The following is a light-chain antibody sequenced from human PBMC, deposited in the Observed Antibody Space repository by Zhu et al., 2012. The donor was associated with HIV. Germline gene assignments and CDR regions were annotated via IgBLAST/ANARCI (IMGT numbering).Light chain of an antibody. J-gene: IGKJ1*01. CDR3: QQYGSSPQT. Sequence: EIVLTQSPGTLSLSPGERGTLSCRASQSVSSSYLAWYQQKPGQAPRLLIYGASSRATGIPDRFSGSGSETDFTLTISRLEPEDFALYYCQQYGSSPQTFGQGTKVEF. V-gene: IGKV3-20*01. CDR2: GAS. CDR1: QSVSSSY.